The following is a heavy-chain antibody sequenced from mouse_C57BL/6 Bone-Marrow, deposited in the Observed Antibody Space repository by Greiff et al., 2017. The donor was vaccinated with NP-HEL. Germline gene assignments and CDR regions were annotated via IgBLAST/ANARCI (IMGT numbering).Heavy chain of an antibody. Sequence: VQLQQSGAELVRPGASVKLSCTASGFNIKDDYMHWVKQRPEQGLEWIGWIDPENGATEYASKFQGKATITADTSSNTAYLQLSSLTSEDTAVYYCTDSSGYWFAYWGQGTLVTVSA. CDR3: TDSSGYWFAY. V-gene: IGHV14-4*01. J-gene: IGHJ3*01. CDR1: GFNIKDDY. CDR2: IDPENGAT. D-gene: IGHD3-2*02.